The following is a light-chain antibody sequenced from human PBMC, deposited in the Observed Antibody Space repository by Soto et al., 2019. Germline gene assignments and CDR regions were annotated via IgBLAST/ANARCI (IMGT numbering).Light chain of an antibody. Sequence: QSALTQPASVSGSPGQSITISCAGTSSDVGSYDLVSWYQQQPGKAPKLMIYEDDKRPSGVSLRFSGSKSGNTASLTISGLQAEDEADYYCCSFAGPSTVVFGGGTKLTVL. CDR1: SSDVGSYDL. J-gene: IGLJ2*01. CDR2: EDD. CDR3: CSFAGPSTVV. V-gene: IGLV2-23*01.